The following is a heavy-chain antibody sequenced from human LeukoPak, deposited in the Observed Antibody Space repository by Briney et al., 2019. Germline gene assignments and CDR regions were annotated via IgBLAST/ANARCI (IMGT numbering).Heavy chain of an antibody. Sequence: RAGGSLRLSCAASGFTLSSYEMNWFRQAPGKGLEWVSYISSSGSTIYYADSVKGRFTISRDNAKNSLYLQMNSLRVEDMAVYYCARDLVVRGRWSWFDPRGQGTLVTVSS. V-gene: IGHV3-48*03. CDR3: ARDLVVRGRWSWFDP. D-gene: IGHD3-10*01. J-gene: IGHJ5*02. CDR1: GFTLSSYE. CDR2: ISSSGSTI.